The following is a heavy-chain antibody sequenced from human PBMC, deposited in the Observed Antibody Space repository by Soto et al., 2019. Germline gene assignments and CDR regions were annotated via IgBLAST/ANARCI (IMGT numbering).Heavy chain of an antibody. D-gene: IGHD1-26*01. V-gene: IGHV3-23*01. Sequence: EVQLLESGGGLVQPGGSLRLSCAASGFTFSSYAMRWVRQAPGKGLEWVSAISGSGDSTYYADSVKGRFTISRDKSKNTVYLQMISLRGEDTAVYYCASLGSGTHYDYWGQGTLVTVSS. CDR3: ASLGSGTHYDY. CDR2: ISGSGDST. CDR1: GFTFSSYA. J-gene: IGHJ4*02.